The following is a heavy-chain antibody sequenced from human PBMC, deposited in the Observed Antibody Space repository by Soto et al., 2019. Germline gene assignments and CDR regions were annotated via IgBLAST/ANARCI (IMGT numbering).Heavy chain of an antibody. D-gene: IGHD1-20*01. CDR1: RFTFSDFA. V-gene: IGHV3-23*01. CDR2: IGGTGTDT. CDR3: AKDAVPYNGKWDWFDS. J-gene: IGHJ5*01. Sequence: DVQLLESGGGLVQPGGSLTLSCAASRFTFSDFAMSWVRQAPGKVLEWVSSIGGTGTDTHYADSVKGRFTISRDNSRNTLYLQIDSRRDEDTAVYYCAKDAVPYNGKWDWFDSWGQGTLVIVSS.